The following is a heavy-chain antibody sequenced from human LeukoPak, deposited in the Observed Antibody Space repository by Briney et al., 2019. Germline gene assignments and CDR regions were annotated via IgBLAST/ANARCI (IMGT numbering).Heavy chain of an antibody. CDR2: IIPVFRTA. D-gene: IGHD3-3*01. CDR3: AREGRYDFWSGYYSGSPYFDY. CDR1: GGSFSSYA. V-gene: IGHV1-69*01. J-gene: IGHJ4*02. Sequence: SVKVSCKGSGGSFSSYAISWVRQAPGQGLEWMGGIIPVFRTANYAQKVQGRVTITADESTSTAYMELSSLRSEDTAVYYCAREGRYDFWSGYYSGSPYFDYWGQGTLVTVSS.